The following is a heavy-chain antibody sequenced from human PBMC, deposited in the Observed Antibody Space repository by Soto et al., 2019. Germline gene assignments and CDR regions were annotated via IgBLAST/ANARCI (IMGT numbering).Heavy chain of an antibody. CDR3: TSRDIAAAGTHFDY. D-gene: IGHD6-13*01. V-gene: IGHV3-73*02. CDR1: GFTFSGSA. CDR2: IRSKANSYAT. Sequence: EVQLVESGGGLVQPGGSLKLSCAASGFTFSGSAMHWVRQASGKGLEWVGRIRSKANSYATAYAASVKGRFFMSRDDSKNTAYLQMTNLKTEDTAVYYCTSRDIAAAGTHFDYWGRGTLVTVSS. J-gene: IGHJ4*02.